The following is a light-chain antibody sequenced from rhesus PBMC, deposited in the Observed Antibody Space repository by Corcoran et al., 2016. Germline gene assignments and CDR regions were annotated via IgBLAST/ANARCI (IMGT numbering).Light chain of an antibody. Sequence: QAAPTQSPSVSGSPGQSVPISCTGTSSDIGGSNSVSWYQLHPGKAPKVMIYEVIKRPSGVSDRFSGSKSGNTASLTISGLQAEDEADYYCSSYATFNTFIFGSGTRLTVL. J-gene: IGLJ1*01. CDR3: SSYATFNTFI. CDR2: EVI. CDR1: SSDIGGSNS. V-gene: IGLV2-13*03.